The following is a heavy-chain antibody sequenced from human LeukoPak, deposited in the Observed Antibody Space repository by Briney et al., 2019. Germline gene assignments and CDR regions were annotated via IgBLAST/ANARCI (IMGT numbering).Heavy chain of an antibody. D-gene: IGHD1-14*01. Sequence: GGSLRLSCAASGFSFSSSVMHWVRQAPGKGLEWVAYIRHDASNKYYADSVKGRFTISRDNSKNTVFLQMNSLRAEDTAVYYCARGQGPAFFDYWGQGTLVTVSS. V-gene: IGHV3-30*02. CDR1: GFSFSSSV. J-gene: IGHJ4*02. CDR2: IRHDASNK. CDR3: ARGQGPAFFDY.